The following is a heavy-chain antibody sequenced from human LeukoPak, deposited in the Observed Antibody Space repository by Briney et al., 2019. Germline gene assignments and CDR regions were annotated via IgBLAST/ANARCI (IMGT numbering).Heavy chain of an antibody. J-gene: IGHJ4*02. Sequence: KPSETLSLTCAVSGGSVGSFHWSWIRQPPGKGLEWIGDIYYTGNTNYNPSLKSRVAISVDTSKNHFSLRLSSVTAADTAVYYCARGEYIWGTYRYLNFFDDWGQGTLVTVSS. V-gene: IGHV4-59*08. D-gene: IGHD3-16*02. CDR1: GGSVGSFH. CDR3: ARGEYIWGTYRYLNFFDD. CDR2: IYYTGNT.